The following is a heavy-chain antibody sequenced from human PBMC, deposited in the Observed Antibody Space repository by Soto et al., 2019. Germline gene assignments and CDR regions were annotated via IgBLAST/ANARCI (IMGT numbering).Heavy chain of an antibody. CDR3: AKLQDPFDY. J-gene: IGHJ4*02. CDR1: GFTFSSYG. V-gene: IGHV3-30*18. CDR2: ISYDGSNK. Sequence: GGSLRLSCAASGFTFSSYGMHWVRQAPGKGLEWVAVISYDGSNKYYADSVKGRFTISRDNSKNTLYLQMNSLRAEDTAVYYCAKLQDPFDYWGQGTLVTVSS. D-gene: IGHD1-1*01.